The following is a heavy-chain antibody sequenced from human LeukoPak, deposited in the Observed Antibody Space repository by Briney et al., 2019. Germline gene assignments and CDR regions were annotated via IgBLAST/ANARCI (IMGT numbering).Heavy chain of an antibody. CDR1: GYTFTSYY. CDR2: INPTGGST. J-gene: IGHJ5*02. D-gene: IGHD1-26*01. CDR3: ARDNSVGDNAWWFDP. Sequence: ASVKVSCKASGYTFTSYYMYWVRQAPGQGLEWMGLINPTGGSTGYAQKFQGRVTMTGDMSTSTDYMELSSLRSEDTAIYYCARDNSVGDNAWWFDPWGQGTLVTVSS. V-gene: IGHV1-46*01.